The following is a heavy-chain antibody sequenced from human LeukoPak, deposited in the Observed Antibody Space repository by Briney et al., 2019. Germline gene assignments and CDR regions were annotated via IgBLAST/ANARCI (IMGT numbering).Heavy chain of an antibody. Sequence: GDSLKISCKGSGYSFANYWIGWVRQMPGKGLEWMGIIYPNASDTGYSPSFRGQVTISADKSIATAYLRWNSLKASDTAMYYCALSSGAYDSAGYFDYWGQGTLVTVSS. D-gene: IGHD3-22*01. J-gene: IGHJ4*02. CDR3: ALSSGAYDSAGYFDY. V-gene: IGHV5-51*01. CDR2: IYPNASDT. CDR1: GYSFANYW.